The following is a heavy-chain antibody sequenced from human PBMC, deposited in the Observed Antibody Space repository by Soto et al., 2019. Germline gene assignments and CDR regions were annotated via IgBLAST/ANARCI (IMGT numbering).Heavy chain of an antibody. D-gene: IGHD5-18*01. V-gene: IGHV3-30*18. J-gene: IGHJ6*02. CDR3: AKDRGDSYGYPYYGMDV. CDR2: ISYDGSNK. CDR1: GFTFSSYG. Sequence: GGSLRLSCAASGFTFSSYGMHWVRQAPGKGLEWVAVISYDGSNKYYADSVKGRFTISRDNSKNTRYLQMNSLWAEDTAVYYCAKDRGDSYGYPYYGMDVWGQGTTVTVSS.